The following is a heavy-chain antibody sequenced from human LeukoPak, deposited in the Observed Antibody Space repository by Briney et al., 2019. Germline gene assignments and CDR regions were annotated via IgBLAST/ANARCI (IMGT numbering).Heavy chain of an antibody. CDR3: AKDPYGSGSYYICLQYYFDY. Sequence: GGSLRLSCAASGFTFSSYGMHWVRQAPGKGLEWVAVISYDGSNKYYADSVKGRFTISRDNSKNTLYPQMNSLRAEDTAVYYCAKDPYGSGSYYICLQYYFDYWGQGTLVTVSS. D-gene: IGHD3-10*01. J-gene: IGHJ4*02. CDR1: GFTFSSYG. CDR2: ISYDGSNK. V-gene: IGHV3-30*18.